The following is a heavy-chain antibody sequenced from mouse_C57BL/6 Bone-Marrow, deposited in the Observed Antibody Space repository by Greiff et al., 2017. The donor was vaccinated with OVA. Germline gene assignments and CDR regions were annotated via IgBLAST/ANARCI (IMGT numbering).Heavy chain of an antibody. Sequence: QVQLQQSGAELARPGASVKLSCKASGYTFTSYGISWVKQRTGQGLEWIGEIYPRSGNTYYNEKFKGKATLTADKSSSTAYMEIRSLTSEDSAVYYCARGDHYYGSSVYYFDYWGQGTTLTVSS. D-gene: IGHD1-1*01. CDR2: IYPRSGNT. CDR3: ARGDHYYGSSVYYFDY. V-gene: IGHV1-81*01. J-gene: IGHJ2*01. CDR1: GYTFTSYG.